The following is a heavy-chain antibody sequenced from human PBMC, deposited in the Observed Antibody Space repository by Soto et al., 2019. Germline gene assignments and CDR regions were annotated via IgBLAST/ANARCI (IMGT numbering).Heavy chain of an antibody. CDR1: GFTFDNYE. CDR3: AKEATNISNFDY. CDR2: ISSSGSVT. V-gene: IGHV3-48*03. J-gene: IGHJ4*02. Sequence: PVGSLRLSCAASGFTFDNYEMNWVRQAQGKGLEWLSYISSSGSVTYYADSVKGRFTISRDNAKYSLFLQMNSLRAEDTAVYYCAKEATNISNFDYWGQGTLVTVSS. D-gene: IGHD1-26*01.